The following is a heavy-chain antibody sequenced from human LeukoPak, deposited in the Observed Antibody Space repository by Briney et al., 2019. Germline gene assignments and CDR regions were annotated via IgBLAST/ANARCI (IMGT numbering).Heavy chain of an antibody. Sequence: SETLSLTCTVSGGSISSSSYYWGWIRQPPGKGLEWIGSIYYSGSTYYSPSLKSRVTISVDTSKNQFSLKLSSVTAADTAVYYCAIQSIVATTYYFDYWGQGTLVTVSS. CDR1: GGSISSSSYY. D-gene: IGHD5-12*01. J-gene: IGHJ4*02. V-gene: IGHV4-39*01. CDR2: IYYSGST. CDR3: AIQSIVATTYYFDY.